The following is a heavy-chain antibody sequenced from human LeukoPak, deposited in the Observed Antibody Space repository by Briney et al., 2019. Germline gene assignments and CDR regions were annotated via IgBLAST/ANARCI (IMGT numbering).Heavy chain of an antibody. CDR1: GYMFTTYG. Sequence: ASVKVSCKASGYMFTTYGITWVRQAPGQGPEWMGWISAYDGNTKSAPKFQDRVTMTTDTSTNIAYLELRSLRSDDTAVYYCARDGYGSGKGYFDHWGQGTLVTVSS. V-gene: IGHV1-18*01. D-gene: IGHD3-10*01. CDR2: ISAYDGNT. J-gene: IGHJ4*02. CDR3: ARDGYGSGKGYFDH.